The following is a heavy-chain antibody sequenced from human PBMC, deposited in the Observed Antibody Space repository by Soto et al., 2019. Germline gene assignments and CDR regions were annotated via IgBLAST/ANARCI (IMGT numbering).Heavy chain of an antibody. CDR1: GYTFTSYG. V-gene: IGHV1-18*01. D-gene: IGHD6-19*01. Sequence: ASVKVSCKASGYTFTSYGISWVRQAPGQGLEWMGWISAYNGNTNYAQKLQGRVTMTTDTSTSTAYMELRSLRSDDTAVYYCARAEQWPFHYYMDVWGKGTTVTVSS. J-gene: IGHJ6*03. CDR3: ARAEQWPFHYYMDV. CDR2: ISAYNGNT.